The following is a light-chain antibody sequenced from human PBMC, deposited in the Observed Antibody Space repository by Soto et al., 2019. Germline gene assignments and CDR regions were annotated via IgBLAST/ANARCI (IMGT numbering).Light chain of an antibody. CDR2: DVS. J-gene: IGLJ3*02. CDR1: SSDVGGYNY. Sequence: QSALTQPRSVSGSPGQSVTISCTGTSSDVGGYNYVSWYQQHPGKAPKLMISDVSKRPSGVPDRFSGSKSGNTASLTISGLQAEDEADYYYCSSAGTYTSVFGGGTKLTVL. CDR3: CSSAGTYTSV. V-gene: IGLV2-11*01.